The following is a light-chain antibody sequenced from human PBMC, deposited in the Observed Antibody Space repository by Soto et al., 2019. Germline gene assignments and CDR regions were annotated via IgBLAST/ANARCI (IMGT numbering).Light chain of an antibody. Sequence: EIVMPQSPATLSVSAGERATLSCRASQSVRIKVAWYQQKPGQAPRLLVYGASSRATGIPDRFSGSGSGTDFTLTISRLEPEDFAVYYCQQYGSSPPITFGQGTRLEI. J-gene: IGKJ5*01. CDR1: QSVRIK. V-gene: IGKV3-20*01. CDR3: QQYGSSPPIT. CDR2: GAS.